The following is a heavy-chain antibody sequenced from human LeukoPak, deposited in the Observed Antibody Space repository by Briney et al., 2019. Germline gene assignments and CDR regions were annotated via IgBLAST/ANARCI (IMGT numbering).Heavy chain of an antibody. J-gene: IGHJ5*02. Sequence: GGSLRLSCAASGFTFDDYAMQWVRQAPGKGLEWVSGISWKSGSIGYADSVKGRFAISRDNAKNSLYLQMNSLRAEDTALYYCAKGGRQEIRRIQYSSSWYGNNWFDPWGQGTLVTVSS. V-gene: IGHV3-9*01. CDR2: ISWKSGSI. D-gene: IGHD6-13*01. CDR3: AKGGRQEIRRIQYSSSWYGNNWFDP. CDR1: GFTFDDYA.